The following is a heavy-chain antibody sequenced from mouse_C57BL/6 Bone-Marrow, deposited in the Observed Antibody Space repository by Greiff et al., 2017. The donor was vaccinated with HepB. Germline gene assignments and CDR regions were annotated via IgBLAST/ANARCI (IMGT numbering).Heavy chain of an antibody. CDR1: GFTFSDYY. CDR2: ISNGGGST. V-gene: IGHV5-12*01. J-gene: IGHJ1*03. CDR3: ARRNPDWYFDV. Sequence: EVQLVESGGGLVQPGGSLKLSCAASGFTFSDYYMYWVRQTPEKRLEWVAYISNGGGSTYYPDTVKGRFTISRDNAKNTLYLQMSRLKSEDTAMYYCARRNPDWYFDVWGTGTTVTVSS.